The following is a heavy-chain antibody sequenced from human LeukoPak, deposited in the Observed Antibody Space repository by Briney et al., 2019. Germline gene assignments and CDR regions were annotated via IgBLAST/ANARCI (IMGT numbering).Heavy chain of an antibody. J-gene: IGHJ4*02. Sequence: ASVRVSCKASGYTFTDYYLHWVRQAPGQGLEWMGWINPHSGGTNYAQKFQGRVTMTRDTSITTAYMELNRLRSDDTAVYYCATVRDIVVGGGPYYFDYWGQGTLVTVSS. CDR3: ATVRDIVVGGGPYYFDY. V-gene: IGHV1-2*02. D-gene: IGHD2-15*01. CDR1: GYTFTDYY. CDR2: INPHSGGT.